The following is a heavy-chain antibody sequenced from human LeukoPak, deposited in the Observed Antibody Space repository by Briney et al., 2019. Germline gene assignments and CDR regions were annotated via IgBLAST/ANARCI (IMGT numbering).Heavy chain of an antibody. CDR2: IYYSGST. J-gene: IGHJ3*02. D-gene: IGHD4-17*01. CDR1: GGSISSSSYY. Sequence: SETLSLTCTVSGGSISSSSYYWGWLRQPPGKGLEWIGSIYYSGSTYYNPSLKSRVTISVDTSKNQFSLKLSSVTAADTAVYYCARLNYGDYDKAFDIWGQGTMVTVSS. V-gene: IGHV4-39*01. CDR3: ARLNYGDYDKAFDI.